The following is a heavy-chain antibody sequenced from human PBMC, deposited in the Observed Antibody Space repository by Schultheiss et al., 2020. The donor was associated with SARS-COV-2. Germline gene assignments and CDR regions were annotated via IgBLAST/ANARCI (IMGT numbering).Heavy chain of an antibody. CDR3: ATRIAARLDY. D-gene: IGHD6-6*01. Sequence: GGSLRLSCAASGFTFSSYEMIWVRQAPGKGLEWISYISSGDNTMYYADSVKGRFTISRDNAKNSLYLQMNSLRAEDTAVYYCATRIAARLDYWGQGTLVTVSS. J-gene: IGHJ4*02. CDR2: ISSGDNTM. CDR1: GFTFSSYE. V-gene: IGHV3-48*03.